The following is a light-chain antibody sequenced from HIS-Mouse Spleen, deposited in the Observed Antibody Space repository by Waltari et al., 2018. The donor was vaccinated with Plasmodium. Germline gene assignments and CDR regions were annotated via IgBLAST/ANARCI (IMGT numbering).Light chain of an antibody. CDR2: KAS. J-gene: IGKJ1*01. Sequence: DIQMTQSPSTLSESVGDRVTITCRASQSISSRLAWYQQKPGKAPKRLIYKASSLESGVPSRFSGSGSGTEFTLTISSLQPDDFATYYCQQYNSYSWTFGQGTKVEIK. CDR1: QSISSR. V-gene: IGKV1-5*03. CDR3: QQYNSYSWT.